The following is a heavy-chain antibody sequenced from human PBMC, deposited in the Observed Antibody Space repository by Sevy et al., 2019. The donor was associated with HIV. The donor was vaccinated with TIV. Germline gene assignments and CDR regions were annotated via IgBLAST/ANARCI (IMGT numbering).Heavy chain of an antibody. CDR3: AKDRKRALSMIPVLNDGFHY. CDR2: ISYDGSNK. V-gene: IGHV3-30*18. J-gene: IGHJ4*02. CDR1: GFPFSAFG. Sequence: GGSLRLSCAASGFPFSAFGMYWVRQAPGKGLEWVTLISYDGSNKNYAASVKGRFIISRDNSKNTLYLQMNNLRTEDTAVYYCAKDRKRALSMIPVLNDGFHYWGQGTVVTVSS. D-gene: IGHD3-22*01.